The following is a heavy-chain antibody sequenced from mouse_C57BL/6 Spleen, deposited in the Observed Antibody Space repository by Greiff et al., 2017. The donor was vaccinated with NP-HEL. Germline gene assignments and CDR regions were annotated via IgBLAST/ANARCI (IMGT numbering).Heavy chain of an antibody. Sequence: VQLQQPGAELVKPGASVKMSCKASGYTFTSYWITWVKQRPGQGLVWIGDIYPGSGSTNYNEKFKSKATLTVATSSSTAYIQLSSLTSEDSAVYYCARRQLRLPYFDYWGQGTTLTVSS. CDR2: IYPGSGST. CDR1: GYTFTSYW. J-gene: IGHJ2*01. V-gene: IGHV1-55*01. D-gene: IGHD3-2*02. CDR3: ARRQLRLPYFDY.